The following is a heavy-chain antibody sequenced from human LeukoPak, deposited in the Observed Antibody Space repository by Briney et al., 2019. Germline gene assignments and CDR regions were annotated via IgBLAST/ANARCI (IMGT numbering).Heavy chain of an antibody. CDR3: ARDLGDRGYYYRFDP. V-gene: IGHV4-39*07. CDR1: GGSISSSSYY. CDR2: IYYSGIT. J-gene: IGHJ5*02. Sequence: SETLSLTCTVSGGSISSSSYYWGWVRQPPGKGLEWIGSIYYSGITYYNPSLKSRVTISVDTSKNQFSLKLSSVTAADTAVYYYARDLGDRGYYYRFDPWGQGTLVTVSS. D-gene: IGHD3-22*01.